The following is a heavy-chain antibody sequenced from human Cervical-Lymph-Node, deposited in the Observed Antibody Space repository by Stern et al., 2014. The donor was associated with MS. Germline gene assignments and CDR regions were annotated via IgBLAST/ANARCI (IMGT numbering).Heavy chain of an antibody. CDR3: ARMSSRGLYYFDH. D-gene: IGHD2-15*01. V-gene: IGHV2-26*01. J-gene: IGHJ4*02. CDR1: GFSLNNARLG. CDR2: IFSNDEK. Sequence: QVTLKESGPVLVKPTETLTLTCTVSGFSLNNARLGVSWIRQPPGKAPEXLAPIFSNDEKSYSPSLNSRLTISKDASKSQVVLTMSNLDPVDTAIYYCARMSSRGLYYFDHWGQGTLVAVSS.